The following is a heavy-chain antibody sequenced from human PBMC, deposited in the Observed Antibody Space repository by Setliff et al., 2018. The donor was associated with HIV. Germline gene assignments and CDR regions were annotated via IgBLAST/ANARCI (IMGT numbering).Heavy chain of an antibody. J-gene: IGHJ4*02. D-gene: IGHD3-3*01. CDR2: IGSSGTPI. V-gene: IGHV3-48*04. CDR3: ARAFSGYYFDY. Sequence: PGGSLRLSCAASGFSFSSYWMSWVRQAPGKGLEWLSYIGSSGTPIYYADSVKGRFTISRDNAKKSLYLQMNSLRADDTAVYHCARAFSGYYFDYWGQGTLVTVSS. CDR1: GFSFSSYW.